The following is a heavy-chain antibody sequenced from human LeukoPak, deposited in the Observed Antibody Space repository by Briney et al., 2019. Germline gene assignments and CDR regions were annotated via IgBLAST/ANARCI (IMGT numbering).Heavy chain of an antibody. CDR1: RFTFSSRDW. D-gene: IGHD2-2*01. J-gene: IGHJ4*02. CDR3: ARRYCSTTNCYAFDL. V-gene: IGHV3-7*01. CDR2: IKQDGSEK. Sequence: GGSLRLSCVASRFTFSSRDWMTWVRQAPGKGLEWVANIKQDGSEKNYVDSVKGRFTISRDNAKNSVDLQMNSLRAEDTAVYYCARRYCSTTNCYAFDLWGQGALVTVSS.